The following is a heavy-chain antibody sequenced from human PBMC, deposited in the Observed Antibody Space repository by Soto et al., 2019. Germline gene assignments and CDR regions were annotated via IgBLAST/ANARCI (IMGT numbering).Heavy chain of an antibody. CDR2: IIPIFGTS. D-gene: IGHD1-26*01. V-gene: IGHV1-69*06. CDR3: ARGWETVGTTTPFAY. Sequence: QVQLVQSGAEVKKPGSSVKVSCKASGGTFSTHPISWVRQAPGQGLEWMGGIIPIFGTSNYAQKFQGRVTITADKSTSTAYMEVRRLRSEDTAVYYCARGWETVGTTTPFAYWGQGTLVTVSS. CDR1: GGTFSTHP. J-gene: IGHJ4*02.